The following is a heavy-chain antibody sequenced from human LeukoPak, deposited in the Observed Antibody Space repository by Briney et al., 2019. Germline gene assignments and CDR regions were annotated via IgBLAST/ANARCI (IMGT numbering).Heavy chain of an antibody. J-gene: IGHJ4*02. CDR1: GGSFSGYY. V-gene: IGHV4-59*10. CDR2: IYTSGST. D-gene: IGHD1-7*01. CDR3: ARTELELFDY. Sequence: SETLSLTCAVYGGSFSGYYWSWIRQPAGKGLEWIGRIYTSGSTNYNPSLKSRVTMSVDTSKNQFSLKLSSVTAADTAVYYCARTELELFDYWGQGTLVTVSS.